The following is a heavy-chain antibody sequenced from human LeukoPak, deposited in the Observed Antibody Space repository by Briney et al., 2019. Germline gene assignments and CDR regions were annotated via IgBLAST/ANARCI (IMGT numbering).Heavy chain of an antibody. CDR3: ARLRYSGSYYSP. V-gene: IGHV4-4*02. Sequence: SGTLSLTCAVSRGSIFSSNWWSWVRQPPGKGLEWIGSIYYSGSTYYNPSLKSRVTISVGTSKNQFSLKLSSVTAADTAVYYCARLRYSGSYYSPWGQGTLVTVSP. D-gene: IGHD1-26*01. CDR1: RGSIFSSNW. J-gene: IGHJ5*02. CDR2: IYYSGST.